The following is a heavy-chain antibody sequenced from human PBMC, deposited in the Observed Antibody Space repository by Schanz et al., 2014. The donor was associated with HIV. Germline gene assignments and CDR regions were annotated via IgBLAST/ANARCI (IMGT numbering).Heavy chain of an antibody. D-gene: IGHD2-21*01. CDR3: TREGNYYGGSGPGH. J-gene: IGHJ4*02. Sequence: QVQLVESGGGVVQPGRSLRLSCAASGFIFGGYAMHWVRQAPGKGPEWVAVINWNGDTTYYADSVKGRFTISRDNSNNVLFLHMPTLRAEDTATYYCTREGNYYGGSGPGHWGQGALVSVSS. V-gene: IGHV3-30*04. CDR2: INWNGDTT. CDR1: GFIFGGYA.